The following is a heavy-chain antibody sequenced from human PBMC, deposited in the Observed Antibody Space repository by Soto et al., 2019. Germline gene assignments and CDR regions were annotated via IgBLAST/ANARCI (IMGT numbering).Heavy chain of an antibody. J-gene: IGHJ6*03. CDR2: ISSSGSTI. V-gene: IGHV3-11*01. Sequence: GGSLRLSCAASGFTFSDYYMSWIRQAPGKGLEWVSYISSSGSTIYYADSVKGRFTISRDNAKNSLYLQMNSLRAEDTAVYYCARSFYYDFWSGARGHLYYYYYMDVWGKGTTVTVSS. CDR3: ARSFYYDFWSGARGHLYYYYYMDV. D-gene: IGHD3-3*01. CDR1: GFTFSDYY.